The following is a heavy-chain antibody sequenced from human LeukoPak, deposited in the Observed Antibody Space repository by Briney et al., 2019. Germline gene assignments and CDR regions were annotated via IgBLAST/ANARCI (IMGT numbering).Heavy chain of an antibody. CDR1: GGTFSSYA. V-gene: IGHV1-24*01. CDR2: FDPEDGET. CDR3: ATDEWFGEYLFDY. D-gene: IGHD3-10*01. J-gene: IGHJ4*02. Sequence: ASVKVSCKASGGTFSSYAISWVRQAPGKGLEWMGGFDPEDGETIYAQKFQGRVTMTEDTSTDTAYMELSSLRSEDTAVYYCATDEWFGEYLFDYWGQGTLVTVSS.